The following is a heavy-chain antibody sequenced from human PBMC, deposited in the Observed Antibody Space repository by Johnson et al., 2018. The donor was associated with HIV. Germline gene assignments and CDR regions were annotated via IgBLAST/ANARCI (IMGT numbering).Heavy chain of an antibody. V-gene: IGHV3-30*03. CDR3: ARVTSPVTTARYGAFDI. D-gene: IGHD4-17*01. CDR1: GFTFSSYG. Sequence: QVQLVESGGGVVQPGRSLRLSCAASGFTFSSYGMHWVRQAPGKGLEWVAVISYDGNNKYYADSVTGRFPISRDNSKNTLYLQINSLRAEDTAVYYCARVTSPVTTARYGAFDIWGQGTMVTVSS. J-gene: IGHJ3*02. CDR2: ISYDGNNK.